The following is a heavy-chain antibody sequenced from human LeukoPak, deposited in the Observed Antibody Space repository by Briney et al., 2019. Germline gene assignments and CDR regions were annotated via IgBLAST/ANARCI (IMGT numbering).Heavy chain of an antibody. J-gene: IGHJ6*02. CDR1: GYTFTSYY. D-gene: IGHD1-1*01. Sequence: SVKVSCKASGYTFTSYYMHWVRQAPGQGLEWMGGIIPIFGTANYAQKFQGRVTITADESTSTAYMELSSLRSEDTAVYYCARGTGTTRGLVYYYYGMDVWGQGTTVTVSS. CDR2: IIPIFGTA. V-gene: IGHV1-69*13. CDR3: ARGTGTTRGLVYYYYGMDV.